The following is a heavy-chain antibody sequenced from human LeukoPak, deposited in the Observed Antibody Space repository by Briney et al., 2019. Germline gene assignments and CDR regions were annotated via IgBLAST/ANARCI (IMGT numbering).Heavy chain of an antibody. CDR1: GFTFSTYG. V-gene: IGHV3-23*01. J-gene: IGHJ4*02. D-gene: IGHD3-10*01. CDR3: ARGGVDYYGSGTYYLMYYVDY. Sequence: GGSLRLSCAASGFTFSTYGMSWVRQAPGKGLEWVSGISGSGGASYYADSVKGRFTISRDDSHNTLYLQMNSLRAEDTAVYFCARGGVDYYGSGTYYLMYYVDYWGQGALVTVSS. CDR2: ISGSGGAS.